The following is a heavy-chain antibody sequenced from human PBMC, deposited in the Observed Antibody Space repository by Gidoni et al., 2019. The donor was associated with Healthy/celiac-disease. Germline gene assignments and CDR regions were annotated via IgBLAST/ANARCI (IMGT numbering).Heavy chain of an antibody. CDR1: GVSFSSYA. J-gene: IGHJ3*02. CDR3: AKADHSRITMIVVVIKGPPPAFDI. D-gene: IGHD3-22*01. Sequence: EVQMLESGGGLVQPGGSLRRSWCATGVSFSSYAMSWVRLVPGKGLEWVSDISGSGGSTYYADSVKGRFTISRDNSKNTLYLQMNSLRAEDTAVYYCAKADHSRITMIVVVIKGPPPAFDIWGQGTMVTVSS. CDR2: ISGSGGST. V-gene: IGHV3-23*01.